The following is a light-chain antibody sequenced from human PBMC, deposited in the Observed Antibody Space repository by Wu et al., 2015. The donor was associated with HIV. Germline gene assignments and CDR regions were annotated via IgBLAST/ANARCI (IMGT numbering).Light chain of an antibody. V-gene: IGKV1-27*01. CDR1: QSINNY. J-gene: IGKJ4*01. Sequence: DVQMTQSPSSLSASVGDTVTITCRASQSINNYLAWYQQRPGKVPKLLIYAASTLQSGVPSRFSGSGSGTGFTLTITSLQPEDVATYYCQKXDDAPLTFGGGTKVEIK. CDR2: AAS. CDR3: QKXDDAPLT.